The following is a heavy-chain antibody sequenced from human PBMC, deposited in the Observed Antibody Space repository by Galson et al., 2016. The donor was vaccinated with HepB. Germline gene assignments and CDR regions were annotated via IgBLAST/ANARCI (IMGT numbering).Heavy chain of an antibody. D-gene: IGHD1-14*01. Sequence: SVKVSCKASGYTFNTYNMHWVRQAPGQGLEWKGIIKPSGGNTIYAQKFQDRITMTRDTSTSTVYMELISLRSEDTAVYYCARELDHSFYFDYWGQGTLLTVSS. CDR3: ARELDHSFYFDY. CDR1: GYTFNTYN. CDR2: IKPSGGNT. J-gene: IGHJ4*02. V-gene: IGHV1-46*02.